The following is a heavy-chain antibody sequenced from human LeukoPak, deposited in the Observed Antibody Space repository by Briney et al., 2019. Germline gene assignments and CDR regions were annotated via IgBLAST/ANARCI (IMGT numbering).Heavy chain of an antibody. V-gene: IGHV3-21*01. Sequence: GGPLRLSCAASGFTFSSYSMNWVRQAPGKGLEWVSSISSSSSYIYYADSVKGRFTISRDNAKNSLYLQMNSLRAEDTAVYFCARDGSGMTYYYGSGSSNEYYGMDVWGKGTTVTVSS. D-gene: IGHD3-10*01. CDR2: ISSSSSYI. CDR3: ARDGSGMTYYYGSGSSNEYYGMDV. J-gene: IGHJ6*04. CDR1: GFTFSSYS.